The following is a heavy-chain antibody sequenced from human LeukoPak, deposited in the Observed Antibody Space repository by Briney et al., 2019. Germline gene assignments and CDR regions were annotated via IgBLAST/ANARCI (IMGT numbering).Heavy chain of an antibody. D-gene: IGHD1-26*01. J-gene: IGHJ5*02. CDR2: TYSSGST. CDR1: GASINSYY. Sequence: SETLSLTCSVSGASINSYYWNWIRQPPGKGLEWIGNTYSSGSTNYNPSLKSRVTISLDTSKNQFSLEMSSVTAADTAVYYCAKDWELGSWGQGTLVTVSS. CDR3: AKDWELGS. V-gene: IGHV4-59*01.